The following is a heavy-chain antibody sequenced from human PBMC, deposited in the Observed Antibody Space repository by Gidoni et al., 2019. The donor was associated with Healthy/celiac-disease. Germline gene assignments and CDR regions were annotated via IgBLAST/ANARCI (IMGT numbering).Heavy chain of an antibody. CDR2: IIPIFGTA. V-gene: IGHV1-69*01. Sequence: QVQLVQSGAEVKKPGSSVKVSCKASGGTFSSYAISWVRQAPGQGLEWMGGIIPIFGTANYAQKFQGRVTITADESTSTAYMELSSLRSEDTAVYYCARCSKGYYYGSGSYRLGFDYWGQGTLVTVSS. J-gene: IGHJ4*02. CDR3: ARCSKGYYYGSGSYRLGFDY. CDR1: GGTFSSYA. D-gene: IGHD3-10*01.